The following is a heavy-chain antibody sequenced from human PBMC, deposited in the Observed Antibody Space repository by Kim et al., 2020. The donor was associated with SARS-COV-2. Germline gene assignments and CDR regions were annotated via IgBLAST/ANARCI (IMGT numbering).Heavy chain of an antibody. CDR3: ARLYQALGY. V-gene: IGHV4-61*01. CDR2: IHYGGAI. D-gene: IGHD2-2*01. CDR1: GGSVTSGTHY. Sequence: SETLSLTCTVSGGSVTSGTHYWTWIRQSPGKGLEWIGYIHYGGAINYNPSLKTRVTMSVDTSKNQFSLKLTSVTPADTAVYYCARLYQALGYWGRGGLVT. J-gene: IGHJ4*02.